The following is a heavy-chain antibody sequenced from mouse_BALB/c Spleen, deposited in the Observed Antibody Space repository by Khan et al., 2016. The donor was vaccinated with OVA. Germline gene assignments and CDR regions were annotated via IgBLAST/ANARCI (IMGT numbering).Heavy chain of an antibody. CDR2: ISYSGNT. V-gene: IGHV3-2*02. CDR1: GYSITSDYA. D-gene: IGHD2-3*01. J-gene: IGHJ2*01. Sequence: EVELQESGPGLVKPSQSLSLTCTVTGYSITSDYAWNWIRQFPGNKLEWMGYISYSGNTNYYPPLKSRISITRDTSKHQFFLQLNAVTTEDTARDYCARVDGGDFDYWGQGTTLTVSS. CDR3: ARVDGGDFDY.